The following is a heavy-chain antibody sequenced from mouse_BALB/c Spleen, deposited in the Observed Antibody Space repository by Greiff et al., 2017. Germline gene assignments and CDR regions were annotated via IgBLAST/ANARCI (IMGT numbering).Heavy chain of an antibody. J-gene: IGHJ4*01. CDR3: AREEYYYAMDY. V-gene: IGHV5-4*02. CDR2: ISDGGSYT. Sequence: DVMLVESGGDLVKPGGSLKLSCAASGFTFSGYYMYWVRQTPEKRLEWVATISDGGSYTYYPDSVKGRFTISRDNAKNTLYLQMSSLKSEDTAMYYCAREEYYYAMDYWGQGTSVTVSS. CDR1: GFTFSGYY. D-gene: IGHD5-1*01.